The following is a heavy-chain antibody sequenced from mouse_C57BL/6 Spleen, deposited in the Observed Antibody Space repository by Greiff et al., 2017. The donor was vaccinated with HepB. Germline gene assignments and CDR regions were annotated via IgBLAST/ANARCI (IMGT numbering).Heavy chain of an antibody. V-gene: IGHV1-15*01. CDR3: TSGWPPYYFDY. CDR1: GYTFTDYE. J-gene: IGHJ2*01. D-gene: IGHD2-3*01. CDR2: IDPETGGT. Sequence: LQESGAELVRPGASVTLSCKASGYTFTDYEMHWVKQTPVHGLEWIGAIDPETGGTAYNQKFKGKAILTADKSSSTAYMELRSLTSEDSAVYYCTSGWPPYYFDYWGQGTTLTVSS.